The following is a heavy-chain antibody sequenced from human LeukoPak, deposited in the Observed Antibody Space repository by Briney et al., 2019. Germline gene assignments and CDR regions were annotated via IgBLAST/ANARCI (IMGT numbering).Heavy chain of an antibody. V-gene: IGHV2-5*01. Sequence: SGPTLVKPTQTLTLTCTFSGFSLSTSGVGVGWIRQPPGKALEWLVVIYWNDDKRYSPSLKSRLTITKDNSKNQVVLTMTNMDPMDTATYYCTHTPGGYCGGGRCYTPYYFDYWGQGTLVTVSS. CDR2: IYWNDDK. CDR1: GFSLSTSGVG. D-gene: IGHD2-15*01. J-gene: IGHJ4*02. CDR3: THTPGGYCGGGRCYTPYYFDY.